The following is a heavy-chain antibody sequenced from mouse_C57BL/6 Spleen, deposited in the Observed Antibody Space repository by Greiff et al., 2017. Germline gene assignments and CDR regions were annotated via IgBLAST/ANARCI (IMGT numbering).Heavy chain of an antibody. CDR1: GYTFTSYW. CDR2: IDPSDSET. CDR3: ARYSTTVVVDWEFDV. Sequence: QVQLQQPGAELVRPGSSVKLSCKASGYTFTSYWMHWVKQRPIQGLEWIGNIDPSDSETHYNQKFKDKATLTVDKSSSTAYMQLSSLTSEDSAVYYCARYSTTVVVDWEFDVWGTGTTVTVSS. V-gene: IGHV1-52*01. D-gene: IGHD1-1*01. J-gene: IGHJ1*03.